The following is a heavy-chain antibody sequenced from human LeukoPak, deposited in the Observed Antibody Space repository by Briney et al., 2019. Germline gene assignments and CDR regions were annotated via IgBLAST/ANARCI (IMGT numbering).Heavy chain of an antibody. V-gene: IGHV4-59*12. Sequence: SETLSLTCTASGGSISSYYWRWIRQPPGTGREWLGYICYSGSTNYNPSLTRRVTISLDTSTNQFLLTLSSVTAVDTAVYYCAKVPVATAMVSRYFDNWGQGTLVTVSS. D-gene: IGHD5-18*01. CDR2: ICYSGST. CDR1: GGSISSYY. CDR3: AKVPVATAMVSRYFDN. J-gene: IGHJ4*02.